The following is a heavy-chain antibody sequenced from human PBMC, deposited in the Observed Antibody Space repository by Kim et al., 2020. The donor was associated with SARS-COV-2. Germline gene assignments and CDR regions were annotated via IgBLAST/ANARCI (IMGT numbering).Heavy chain of an antibody. CDR1: GFTFSTSP. J-gene: IGHJ4*02. D-gene: IGHD4-17*01. V-gene: IGHV3-23*01. Sequence: GGSLRLSCVASGFTFSTSPMGWVRQAPGEGLEWVSRISWDGTRTYYVDSVKGRVTMSSDKSKNTVYLHMNSLRVEDTAVYYCAKGVTNSGFDYWGQGAQV. CDR3: AKGVTNSGFDY. CDR2: ISWDGTRT.